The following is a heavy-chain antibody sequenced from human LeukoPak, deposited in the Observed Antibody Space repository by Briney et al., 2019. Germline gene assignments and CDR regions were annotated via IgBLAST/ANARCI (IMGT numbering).Heavy chain of an antibody. CDR2: IYPGDSDT. J-gene: IGHJ6*04. CDR1: GYSFTCYW. V-gene: IGHV5-51*01. CDR3: ARHGIAAAGTGSDYYGMDV. D-gene: IGHD6-13*01. Sequence: GESLKISCKGSGYSFTCYWIGWVRQMPGKGLEWMGIIYPGDSDTRYSPSFQGQVTISADKSISTAYLQWSSLKASDTAMYYCARHGIAAAGTGSDYYGMDVWGKGTTVTVSS.